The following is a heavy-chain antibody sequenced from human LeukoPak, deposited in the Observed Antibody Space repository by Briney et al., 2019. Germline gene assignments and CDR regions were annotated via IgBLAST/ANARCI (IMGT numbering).Heavy chain of an antibody. D-gene: IGHD6-13*01. CDR2: ISYDGSNK. CDR3: ARGGYSSSWYVDY. CDR1: GFTFSSYA. V-gene: IGHV3-30*04. J-gene: IGHJ4*02. Sequence: GGSLRLSCAASGFTFSSYAMHWVRQAPGKGLEWVAVISYDGSNKYYADSVKGRFTISRDNSKNTLYLQMNSLRAEDTAVYYCARGGYSSSWYVDYWGQGILVTVSS.